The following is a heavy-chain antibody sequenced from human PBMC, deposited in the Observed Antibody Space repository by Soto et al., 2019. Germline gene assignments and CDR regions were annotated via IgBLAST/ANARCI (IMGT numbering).Heavy chain of an antibody. V-gene: IGHV3-7*01. CDR1: GFTFSSYW. CDR2: IKQDGSEK. CDR3: ARFTGYYYMDV. J-gene: IGHJ6*03. D-gene: IGHD3-10*01. Sequence: EVQLVESGGGLVQPGGSLRLSCAASGFTFSSYWMSWVRQAPGKGLEWVANIKQDGSEKYYVDSVKGRFTISRDNAKNSLYLKMNSLKAENTAVYYCARFTGYYYMDVWGKGTTVTVSS.